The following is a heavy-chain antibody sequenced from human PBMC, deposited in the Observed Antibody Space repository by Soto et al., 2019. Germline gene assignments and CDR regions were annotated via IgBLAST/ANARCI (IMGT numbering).Heavy chain of an antibody. CDR2: ISYDGSNK. V-gene: IGHV3-30-3*01. Sequence: GGSLRLSCAASGFTFSSYAMHWVRQAPGKGLEWVAVISYDGSNKYYADSVKGRFTISRDNSKNTLYLQMNSLRAEDTAVYYCAREGRGYSYGFDYWGQGTLVTSPQ. CDR3: AREGRGYSYGFDY. J-gene: IGHJ4*02. D-gene: IGHD5-18*01. CDR1: GFTFSSYA.